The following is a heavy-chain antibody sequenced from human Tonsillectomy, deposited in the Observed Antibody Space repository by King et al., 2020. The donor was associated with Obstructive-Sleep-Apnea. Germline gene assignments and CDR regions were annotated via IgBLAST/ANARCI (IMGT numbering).Heavy chain of an antibody. V-gene: IGHV4-31*03. CDR2: LYYSGST. CDR1: GGSISSDGYY. Sequence: QLQESGPGLVKPSQTLSLTCIVSGGSISSDGYYWSWIRQHPGKGLEWIAYLYYSGSTYYNPSLKSRVTISVDTSKNQLSLKLSSMTAADTAVYYCARGSPYYFDYWGQGTLVTVSS. J-gene: IGHJ4*02. D-gene: IGHD3-10*01. CDR3: ARGSPYYFDY.